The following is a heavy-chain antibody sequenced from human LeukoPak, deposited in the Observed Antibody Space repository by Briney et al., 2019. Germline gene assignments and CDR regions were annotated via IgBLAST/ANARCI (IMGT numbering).Heavy chain of an antibody. J-gene: IGHJ5*02. CDR1: GFTFSSYS. D-gene: IGHD3-16*01. Sequence: GGSLRLSCAASGFTFSSYSMNWVRQAPGKGLEWVSSISSSSSYIYYADSVKGRFTISRGNAKKSLYLQMNSLRAEDTAVYYCARDVVKNVWGSYVEIEANWFDPWGQGTLVTVSS. CDR3: ARDVVKNVWGSYVEIEANWFDP. V-gene: IGHV3-21*01. CDR2: ISSSSSYI.